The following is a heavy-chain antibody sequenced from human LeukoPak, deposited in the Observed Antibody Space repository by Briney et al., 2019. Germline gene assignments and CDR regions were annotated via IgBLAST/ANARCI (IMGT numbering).Heavy chain of an antibody. CDR3: ARDRRVDGMDV. Sequence: TGGSLRLSCAASGFTFNTYNMNWVRQAPGKGLQWVSYISGSSSTVFYSDSVKGRFTISRDNGKNSLYLQMNSPRAEDTAVYYCARDRRVDGMDVWGQGTTVTVSS. V-gene: IGHV3-48*01. J-gene: IGHJ6*02. D-gene: IGHD1-26*01. CDR1: GFTFNTYN. CDR2: ISGSSSTV.